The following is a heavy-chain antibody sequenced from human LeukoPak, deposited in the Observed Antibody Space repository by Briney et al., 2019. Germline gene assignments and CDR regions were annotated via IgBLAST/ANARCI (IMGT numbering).Heavy chain of an antibody. J-gene: IGHJ4*02. CDR3: ARIPYGSGTYTDY. V-gene: IGHV3-30-3*01. CDR1: GFTFSTHA. D-gene: IGHD3-10*01. CDR2: ILYDGSNK. Sequence: PGGSLRLSCAASGFTFSTHAMHWVRQAPGKGLDWVALILYDGSNKHYADSVKGRFTISRDNSKNTLYLQMNSLRAEDTAVYYCARIPYGSGTYTDYWGQGTLVTVSS.